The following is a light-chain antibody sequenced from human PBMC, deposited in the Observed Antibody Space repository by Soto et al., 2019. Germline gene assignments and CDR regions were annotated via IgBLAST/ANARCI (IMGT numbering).Light chain of an antibody. CDR2: DAS. CDR3: QQYNSYST. V-gene: IGKV1-5*01. Sequence: DIQMTQSPSTLSASVGDRVTSTCRASQSISSWLAWYQQKPGKAPKLLIYDASSLESGVPSRFSCSGSGTEFTLTISSLQPDDFATYDCQQYNSYSTFGQGTKLEIK. CDR1: QSISSW. J-gene: IGKJ2*01.